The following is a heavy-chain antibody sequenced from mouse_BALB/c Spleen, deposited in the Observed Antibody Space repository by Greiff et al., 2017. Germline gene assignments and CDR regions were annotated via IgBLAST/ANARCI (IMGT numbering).Heavy chain of an antibody. V-gene: IGHV2-5-1*01. J-gene: IGHJ4*01. Sequence: QVQLQQSGPSLVQPSQSLSITCTVSGFSLTSYGVHWVRQSPGKGLEWLGVIWRGGSTDYNAAFMSRLSITKDNSKSQVFFKMNSLQADDTAIYYCAKKLYGNYAMDYWGQGTSVTVSS. CDR3: AKKLYGNYAMDY. CDR1: GFSLTSYG. D-gene: IGHD2-10*02. CDR2: IWRGGST.